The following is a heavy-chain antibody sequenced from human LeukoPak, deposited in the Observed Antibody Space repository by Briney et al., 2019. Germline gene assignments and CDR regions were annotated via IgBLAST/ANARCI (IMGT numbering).Heavy chain of an antibody. D-gene: IGHD6-13*01. Sequence: SETLSLTCTVSGGSISSYYWGWIRQPPGKGLEWIGSIYYSGSTYYNPSLKSRVTISVDTSKNQFSLKLSSVTAADTAVYYCARAYSSSWYGDHDAFDIWGQGTMVTVSS. CDR1: GGSISSYY. J-gene: IGHJ3*02. CDR3: ARAYSSSWYGDHDAFDI. CDR2: IYYSGST. V-gene: IGHV4-39*07.